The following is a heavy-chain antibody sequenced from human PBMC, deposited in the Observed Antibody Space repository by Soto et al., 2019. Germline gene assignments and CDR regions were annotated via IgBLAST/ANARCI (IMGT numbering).Heavy chain of an antibody. CDR3: VKNSGWFNS. J-gene: IGHJ5*01. Sequence: WGSLRLSCEASGFIFNTTDMSWVRQAPGKGLEWVSTIYGDGRTTYYADSVRGRFSISRDNSKNMVYLQMDSLRVDDTAIYYCVKNSGWFNSWGQGSLVTVS. V-gene: IGHV3-23*01. CDR2: IYGDGRTT. D-gene: IGHD3-10*01. CDR1: GFIFNTTD.